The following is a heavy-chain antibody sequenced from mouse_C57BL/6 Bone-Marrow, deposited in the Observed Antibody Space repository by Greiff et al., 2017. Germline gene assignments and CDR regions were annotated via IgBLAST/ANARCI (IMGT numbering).Heavy chain of an antibody. CDR1: GYTFTSYW. Sequence: VQLQESGTELVKPGASVKLSCKASGYTFTSYWMHWVKQRPGQGLEWIGNINPSNGGTNYNEKFKSKATLTVDKSSSTAYMQLSSLTSEDSAVYYCARGTYYYGSSPDYWGQGTTLTVSS. D-gene: IGHD1-1*01. V-gene: IGHV1-53*01. CDR2: INPSNGGT. CDR3: ARGTYYYGSSPDY. J-gene: IGHJ2*01.